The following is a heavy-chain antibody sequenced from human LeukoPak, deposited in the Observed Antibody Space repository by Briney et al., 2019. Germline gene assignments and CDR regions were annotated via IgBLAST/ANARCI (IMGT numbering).Heavy chain of an antibody. D-gene: IGHD3-22*01. Sequence: SQTLSLTCTVSGGSISSGSYYWSWIRQPAGKGLEWIGRIYTSGSTNYNPSLKSRVTISVDTSKNQFSLKLSSVTAADTAVYYCAREKPITMIERRYNWFDPWGQGTLVTVSS. CDR3: AREKPITMIERRYNWFDP. V-gene: IGHV4-61*02. CDR1: GGSISSGSYY. J-gene: IGHJ5*02. CDR2: IYTSGST.